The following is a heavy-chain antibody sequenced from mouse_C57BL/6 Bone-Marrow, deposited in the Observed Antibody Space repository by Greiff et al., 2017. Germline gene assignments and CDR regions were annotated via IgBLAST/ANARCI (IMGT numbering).Heavy chain of an antibody. J-gene: IGHJ3*01. Sequence: VQLQQSGAELARPGASVKLSCKASGYTFTSYGISWVKQRTGQGLEWIGEIYPRSGNTYYNEKFKGKATLTADKSSRTAYMELRSLTSEDSAVYFCASGGVYYGTPFAYWGQGTLVTVSA. CDR1: GYTFTSYG. D-gene: IGHD2-1*01. V-gene: IGHV1-81*01. CDR2: IYPRSGNT. CDR3: ASGGVYYGTPFAY.